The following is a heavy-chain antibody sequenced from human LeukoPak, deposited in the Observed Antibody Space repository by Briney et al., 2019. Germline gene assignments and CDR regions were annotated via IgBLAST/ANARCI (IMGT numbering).Heavy chain of an antibody. CDR1: GFPVSSNY. Sequence: GGSLSLSCAASGFPVSSNYMSWVRQAPGKGLEWVSVIYSGGNTYYADSVKGRFTISRDTSKNTLYLQMNSLRAEDTAVYYCVGSGWYGYFDYWGQGTLVTVSS. J-gene: IGHJ4*02. V-gene: IGHV3-53*01. CDR2: IYSGGNT. CDR3: VGSGWYGYFDY. D-gene: IGHD6-19*01.